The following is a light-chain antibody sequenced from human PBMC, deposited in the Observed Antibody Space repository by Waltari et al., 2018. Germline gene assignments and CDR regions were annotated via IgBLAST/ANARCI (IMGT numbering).Light chain of an antibody. Sequence: SVLTQSPGTLSLSPGERATLSCRAGQSVSKYLAWYQQRPGQAPRLLIYAASTRATGIPDRFSGSGFGTDFSLTISRLEPEDFAVYYCQNHERLPATFGQGTKVEIK. CDR1: QSVSKY. CDR3: QNHERLPAT. CDR2: AAS. V-gene: IGKV3-20*01. J-gene: IGKJ1*01.